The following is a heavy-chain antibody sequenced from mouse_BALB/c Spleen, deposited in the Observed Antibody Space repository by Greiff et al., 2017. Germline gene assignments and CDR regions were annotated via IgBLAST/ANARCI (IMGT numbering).Heavy chain of an antibody. V-gene: IGHV3-2*02. J-gene: IGHJ3*01. D-gene: IGHD2-4*01. CDR1: GYSITSDYA. CDR2: ISYSGST. CDR3: ARGLLMITTFAY. Sequence: VQLQQPGPGLVKPSQSLSLTCTVTGYSITSDYAWNWIRQFPGNKLEWMGYISYSGSTSYNPSLKSRISITRDTSKNQFFLQLNSVTTEDTATYYCARGLLMITTFAYWGQGTLVTVSA.